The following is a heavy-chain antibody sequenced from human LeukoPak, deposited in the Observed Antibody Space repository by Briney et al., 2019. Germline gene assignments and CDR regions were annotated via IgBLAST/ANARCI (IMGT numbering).Heavy chain of an antibody. D-gene: IGHD6-13*01. CDR3: ARSSDGIAADIGY. CDR1: GGSISSYY. V-gene: IGHV4-59*01. Sequence: SETLSLTCTVSGGSISSYYWSWIRQPPGKGLEWIGYIYYSGSTNYNPSLKSRVTISVDTSKNQFSLELSSVTAADTAVYYCARSSDGIAADIGYWGQGTLVTVSS. J-gene: IGHJ4*02. CDR2: IYYSGST.